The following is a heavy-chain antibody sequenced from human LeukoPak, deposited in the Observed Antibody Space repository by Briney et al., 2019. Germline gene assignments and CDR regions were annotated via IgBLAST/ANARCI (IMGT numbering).Heavy chain of an antibody. D-gene: IGHD1-26*01. J-gene: IGHJ3*02. CDR3: ARAEWELDDAFDI. CDR2: IYTSGST. Sequence: PSETLSLTCTVSGGSIINYSWNWIRQPAGKGLEWIGRIYTSGSTNYNPSLKSRLTISVDTSKNQFSLKLSSVTAADTAVYYCARAEWELDDAFDIWGQGTMVTVSS. V-gene: IGHV4-4*07. CDR1: GGSIINYS.